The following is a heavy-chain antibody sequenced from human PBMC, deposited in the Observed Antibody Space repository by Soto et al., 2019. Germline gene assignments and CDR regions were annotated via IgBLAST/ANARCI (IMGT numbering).Heavy chain of an antibody. CDR1: GGSFSGFY. CDR3: ARMAGPWYFDL. J-gene: IGHJ2*01. V-gene: IGHV4-34*01. Sequence: SETLSLTCAVHGGSFSGFYWTWIRQPPGKGLEWIGEINHSGSSNYNPPLKSPVTMSLDTSRNQFSLSLNSVTAADTAVYYCARMAGPWYFDLWGRGTLVTVSS. CDR2: INHSGSS.